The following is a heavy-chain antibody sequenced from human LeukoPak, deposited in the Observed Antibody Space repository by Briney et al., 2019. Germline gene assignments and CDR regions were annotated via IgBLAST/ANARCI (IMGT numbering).Heavy chain of an antibody. CDR1: GFTFSTYP. CDR2: ISGSGGDT. CDR3: ATNSGWYPKYFDY. V-gene: IGHV3-23*01. D-gene: IGHD6-19*01. Sequence: GGSLRLSCAASGFTFSTYPMSWVRQAPGKGLEWVTAISGSGGDTYYADSVKGRFTISRDNSKNTLYLQMNSLRAEDTALYYCATNSGWYPKYFDYWGQGTLVTVSS. J-gene: IGHJ4*02.